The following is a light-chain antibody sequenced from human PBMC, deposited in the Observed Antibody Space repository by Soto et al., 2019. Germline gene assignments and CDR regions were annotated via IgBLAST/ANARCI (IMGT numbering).Light chain of an antibody. CDR1: QSFRSNY. J-gene: IGKJ4*01. CDR3: QQYDRIPGFT. CDR2: GVS. V-gene: IGKV3-20*01. Sequence: EIVLTQSPGTLSLSPGERATLSCRASQSFRSNYLAWYQQRPGQAPRLLIYGVSSRASGIPDRFSGSVSGTEFTLTISRREPEDSAVYYCQQYDRIPGFTFGGGTKVEI.